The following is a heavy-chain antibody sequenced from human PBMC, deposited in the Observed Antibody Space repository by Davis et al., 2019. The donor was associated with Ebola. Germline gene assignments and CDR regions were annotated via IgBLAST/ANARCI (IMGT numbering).Heavy chain of an antibody. D-gene: IGHD3-10*01. Sequence: ASVKVSCKASGYTFTSYDINWVRQATGQGLEWMGIINPSGGSTSYAQKFQGRVTMTRDTSTSTVYMELSSLRSEDTAVYYCARESGPDYGSGSSLDYWGQGTLVTVSS. V-gene: IGHV1-46*01. CDR3: ARESGPDYGSGSSLDY. CDR2: INPSGGST. J-gene: IGHJ4*02. CDR1: GYTFTSYD.